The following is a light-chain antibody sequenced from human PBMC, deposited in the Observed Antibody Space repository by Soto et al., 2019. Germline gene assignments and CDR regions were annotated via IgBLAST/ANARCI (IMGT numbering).Light chain of an antibody. J-gene: IGKJ4*02. CDR1: QSVSSN. CDR2: GAS. CDR3: QQYNNWPT. V-gene: IGKV3-15*01. Sequence: EIVMTQSPXTLSVSPGERATLSCRASQSVSSNLAWYQQKPDQAPRLLIYGASTRATGIPARFSGSGSGTEFTLTISSLQSEDFAVYHCQQYNNWPTFGRGT.